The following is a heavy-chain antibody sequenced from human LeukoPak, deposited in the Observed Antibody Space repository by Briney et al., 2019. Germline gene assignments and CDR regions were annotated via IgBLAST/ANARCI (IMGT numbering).Heavy chain of an antibody. J-gene: IGHJ1*01. D-gene: IGHD3-9*01. V-gene: IGHV4-59*01. CDR1: GGSISSYY. CDR2: IYYSGST. Sequence: PSETLSLTCTVSGGSISSYYWSWIRHPPGKGLEWIGYIYYSGSTNYNPSLKSRVTLSVDTSKNQFSLKLSSVTAADTAVYYCATFPRGRYGAFQHWGQGTLVTVSS. CDR3: ATFPRGRYGAFQH.